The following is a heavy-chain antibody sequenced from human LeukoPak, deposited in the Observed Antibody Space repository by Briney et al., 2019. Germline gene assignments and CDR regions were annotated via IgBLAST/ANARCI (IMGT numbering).Heavy chain of an antibody. CDR3: ARVDDLDAFDM. J-gene: IGHJ3*02. CDR2: ISGPGGST. D-gene: IGHD2-2*03. V-gene: IGHV3-23*01. Sequence: GGSLRLSCAVSGFTFSNYAVSWVRQAPGKGLEWVSGISGPGGSTYYADSVKGRFTISRDNSKNTLYLQMNSLRAEDTAVYYCARVDDLDAFDMWGQGTMVTVSS. CDR1: GFTFSNYA.